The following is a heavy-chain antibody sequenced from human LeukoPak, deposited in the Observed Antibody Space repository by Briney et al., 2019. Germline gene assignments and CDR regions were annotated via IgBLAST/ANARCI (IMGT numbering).Heavy chain of an antibody. CDR1: GFTFDDYA. V-gene: IGHV3-9*01. J-gene: IGHJ5*02. Sequence: PGRSLRLSCAASGFTFDDYAMHWVRHAPGKGLEWVSGISWNSGSIGYADSVKGQFTISRDNAKNSLYLQMNSLRAEDTALYYCAKDTSSVSSGWFDPWGQGTLVTVSS. CDR2: ISWNSGSI. D-gene: IGHD6-6*01. CDR3: AKDTSSVSSGWFDP.